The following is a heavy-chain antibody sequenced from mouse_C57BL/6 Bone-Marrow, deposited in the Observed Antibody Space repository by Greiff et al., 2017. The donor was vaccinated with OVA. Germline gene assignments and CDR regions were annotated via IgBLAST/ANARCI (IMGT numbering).Heavy chain of an antibody. D-gene: IGHD2-3*01. V-gene: IGHV1-81*01. Sequence: VQLQQSGAELARPGASVKLSCKASGYTFTSYGISWVKQRTGQGLEWIGEIYPRSGNTYSNEKFKGKATLTADKSSSTAYMELRSLTSEDSAVYFCARGGDGYYGYFDVWGTGTTVTVSS. CDR1: GYTFTSYG. J-gene: IGHJ1*03. CDR2: IYPRSGNT. CDR3: ARGGDGYYGYFDV.